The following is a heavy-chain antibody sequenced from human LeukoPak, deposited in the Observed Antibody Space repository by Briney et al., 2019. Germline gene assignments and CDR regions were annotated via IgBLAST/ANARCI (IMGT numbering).Heavy chain of an antibody. J-gene: IGHJ1*01. Sequence: ASVKVSCKASGYTFTSYGISWVRQAPGQGLEWMGWISAYNGNTNYAQKLQGRVTMTTDTPTSTAYMELRSLRSDDTAVYYCARSAQWELLGPEYFQHWGQGTLVTVSS. CDR3: ARSAQWELLGPEYFQH. CDR1: GYTFTSYG. V-gene: IGHV1-18*01. D-gene: IGHD1-26*01. CDR2: ISAYNGNT.